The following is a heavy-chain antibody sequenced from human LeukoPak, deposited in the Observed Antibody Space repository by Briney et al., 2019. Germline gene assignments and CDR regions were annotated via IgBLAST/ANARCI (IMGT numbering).Heavy chain of an antibody. CDR2: INPNTGGT. V-gene: IGHV1-2*02. Sequence: ASVKVSCKASGYTFTGYYMQWVRPAPGQGLEWMAWINPNTGGTNYAQKFQGRVTVTTDTSVSTGYMELSRLTSDDTAVYYCASQTSKRYCSGGSCYFDAFDIWGQGTMVTVSS. CDR3: ASQTSKRYCSGGSCYFDAFDI. J-gene: IGHJ3*02. CDR1: GYTFTGYY. D-gene: IGHD2-15*01.